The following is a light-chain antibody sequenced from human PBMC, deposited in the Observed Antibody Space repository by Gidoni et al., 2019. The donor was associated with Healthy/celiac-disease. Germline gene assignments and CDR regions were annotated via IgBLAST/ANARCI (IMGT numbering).Light chain of an antibody. Sequence: EIVLPHSPATLSLSPGERATLSCRASQSVSSYLAWYQQKPGQAPRLLIYDASNRATGIPARFSGSGSGTDFTLTISSLEPEDFAGYYCQQRSNWPLTFGGGTKVEIK. CDR1: QSVSSY. J-gene: IGKJ4*01. V-gene: IGKV3-11*01. CDR2: DAS. CDR3: QQRSNWPLT.